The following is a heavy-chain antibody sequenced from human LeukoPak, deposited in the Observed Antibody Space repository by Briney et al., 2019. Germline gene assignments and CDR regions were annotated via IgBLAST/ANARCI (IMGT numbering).Heavy chain of an antibody. Sequence: GGSLRLSCAASGFTFSSYGMHWVRQAPGKGLEWVAVIWYDGSNKYYADSVKGRFTISRDNSKNTLYLQMNSLRAEDTAVYYCAKEATAAGTGYYYYYMDVWGKGTTVTGSS. CDR3: AKEATAAGTGYYYYYMDV. V-gene: IGHV3-33*06. D-gene: IGHD6-13*01. J-gene: IGHJ6*03. CDR1: GFTFSSYG. CDR2: IWYDGSNK.